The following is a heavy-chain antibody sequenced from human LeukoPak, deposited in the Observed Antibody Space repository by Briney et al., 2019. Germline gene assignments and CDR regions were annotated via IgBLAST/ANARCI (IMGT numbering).Heavy chain of an antibody. V-gene: IGHV3-21*01. Sequence: PGGSLRLSCAASGFTFSSYSMNWVRQAPGKGLEWVSSISSSSSYIYYADSVKGRFTISRDSAKNSLYLQMNSLRAEDTAVYYCARVRGYSYGPLDYWGQGTLVTVSS. J-gene: IGHJ4*02. CDR1: GFTFSSYS. CDR3: ARVRGYSYGPLDY. D-gene: IGHD5-18*01. CDR2: ISSSSSYI.